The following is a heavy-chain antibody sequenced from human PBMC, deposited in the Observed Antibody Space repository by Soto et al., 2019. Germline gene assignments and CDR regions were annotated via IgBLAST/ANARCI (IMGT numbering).Heavy chain of an antibody. CDR2: INCGSGNT. CDR1: GYIFSHYG. Sequence: QVQLVQSGAEVKEPGASVTVSCKASGYIFSHYGIHWVRQAPGQRLEWMGWINCGSGNTKYSQKLQVRVTLNRDTSAGTAYMELISLRYEDTAVYYCARSGYSSGWYHWYFDFWGRGTLGTVSS. V-gene: IGHV1-3*01. D-gene: IGHD6-19*01. J-gene: IGHJ2*01. CDR3: ARSGYSSGWYHWYFDF.